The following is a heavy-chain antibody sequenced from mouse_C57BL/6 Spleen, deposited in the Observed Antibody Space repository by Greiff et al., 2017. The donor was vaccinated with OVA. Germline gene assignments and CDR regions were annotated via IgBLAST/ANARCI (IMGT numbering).Heavy chain of an antibody. V-gene: IGHV5-17*01. J-gene: IGHJ4*01. Sequence: EVKLMESGGGLVKPGGSLKLSCAASGFTFSDYGMHWVRQAPEKGLEWVAYISSGSSTIYYADTVKGRFTISRDNAKNTLFLQMTSLRSEDTAMYYCAIGSNAMDYWGQGTSVTVSS. CDR3: AIGSNAMDY. CDR2: ISSGSSTI. CDR1: GFTFSDYG.